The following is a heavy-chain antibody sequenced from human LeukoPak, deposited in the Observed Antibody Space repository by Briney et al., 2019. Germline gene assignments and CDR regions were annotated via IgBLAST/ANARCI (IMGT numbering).Heavy chain of an antibody. Sequence: PGGSLRLSCAASGFTFSSYAMSWVRQAPGKGLEWVSAISGSGGSTYYADSVKGRFTISRDNSKNTLYLQMNSLRAEDTAVYYCAKDHRAVAGKGNRAYYYYGMDVWGQGTTVTVSS. J-gene: IGHJ6*02. CDR1: GFTFSSYA. V-gene: IGHV3-23*01. D-gene: IGHD6-19*01. CDR2: ISGSGGST. CDR3: AKDHRAVAGKGNRAYYYYGMDV.